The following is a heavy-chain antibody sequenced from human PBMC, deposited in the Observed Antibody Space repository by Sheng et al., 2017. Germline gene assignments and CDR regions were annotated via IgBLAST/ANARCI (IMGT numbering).Heavy chain of an antibody. Sequence: EVQLLESGGGLVQPGGSLRLSCAASGFTFSSYAMSWVRQAPGKGLEWVSAISGSGGSTYYADSVKGRFTISRDNSKNTLYLQMNSLRAEDTAVYYCATKEGVTYYDFWSGYSWGQGTLVTVSS. CDR2: ISGSGGST. CDR1: GFTFSSYA. V-gene: IGHV3-23*01. CDR3: ATKEGVTYYDFWSGYS. D-gene: IGHD3-3*01. J-gene: IGHJ4*02.